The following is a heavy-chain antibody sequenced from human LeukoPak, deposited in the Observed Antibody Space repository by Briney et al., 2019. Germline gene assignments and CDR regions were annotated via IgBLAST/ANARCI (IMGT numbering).Heavy chain of an antibody. J-gene: IGHJ4*02. V-gene: IGHV4-30-4*01. CDR2: IYYSGST. CDR1: GGSISSGDYY. CDR3: SRGLRGRSGYYFDS. Sequence: SETLSLTCTVSGGSISSGDYYWNWIRQPPGKGLEWIGYIYYSGSTYYNPSLKSRVTISLDTSKTQFSLRLSSVTAADTAVYYCSRGLRGRSGYYFDSWGQGTLVTVSS.